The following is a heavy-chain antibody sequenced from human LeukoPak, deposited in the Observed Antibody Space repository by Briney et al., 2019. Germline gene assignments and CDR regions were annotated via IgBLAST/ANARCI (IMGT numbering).Heavy chain of an antibody. V-gene: IGHV1-69*13. J-gene: IGHJ6*02. CDR1: GGTFSSYA. CDR2: IIPIFGTA. Sequence: SVKVSCKASGGTFSSYAISWVRQAPGQGLEWMGGIIPIFGTANYAQKFQGRVTITADESTSTAYMELSSLRSEDTAAYYCARKINWNHSYGMDVWGQGTTVTVSS. CDR3: ARKINWNHSYGMDV. D-gene: IGHD1-20*01.